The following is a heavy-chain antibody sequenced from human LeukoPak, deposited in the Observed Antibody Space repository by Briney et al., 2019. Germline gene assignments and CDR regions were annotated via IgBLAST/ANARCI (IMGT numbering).Heavy chain of an antibody. J-gene: IGHJ5*02. V-gene: IGHV5-51*01. CDR3: ARQHYYSYSGFGS. D-gene: IGHD1-26*01. Sequence: GESPKIFCSGSGYHLHSYCIGWWRQLPGKGLEWMGIIYPEDSDTRYSPSFQGQVSLSADKSSSTAYLQWGSLKASDSAIYYCARQHYYSYSGFGSWGQGSLGTVSS. CDR2: IYPEDSDT. CDR1: GYHLHSYC.